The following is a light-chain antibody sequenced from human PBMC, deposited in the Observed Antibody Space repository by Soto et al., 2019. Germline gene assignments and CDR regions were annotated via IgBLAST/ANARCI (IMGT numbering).Light chain of an antibody. CDR2: TAS. V-gene: IGKV3D-15*01. CDR1: QSVGRN. Sequence: ETVMTQSPATLSASPGDEATLSCRASQSVGRNVAWYRQKVGQGPRLLIYTASTRATGIPVRFSGSGAGTEFTLTNSGLQSDDFATYYCLQNNEWPLTFGGGSKVEIK. J-gene: IGKJ4*01. CDR3: LQNNEWPLT.